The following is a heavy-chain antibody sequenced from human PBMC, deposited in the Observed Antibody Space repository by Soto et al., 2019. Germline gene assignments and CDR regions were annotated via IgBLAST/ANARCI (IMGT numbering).Heavy chain of an antibody. CDR2: ISGSGGST. Sequence: EVQLLESGGGLVQPGGSLRLSCAASGFTFSSYAMSWVRQAPGKGLEWVSAISGSGGSTYYADSVKGRYTISRDNSKNTLYLQMNSLRAEDTAVYYCAKGYSYGTYYFDYWGQGTLVTVSS. D-gene: IGHD5-18*01. J-gene: IGHJ4*02. CDR3: AKGYSYGTYYFDY. CDR1: GFTFSSYA. V-gene: IGHV3-23*01.